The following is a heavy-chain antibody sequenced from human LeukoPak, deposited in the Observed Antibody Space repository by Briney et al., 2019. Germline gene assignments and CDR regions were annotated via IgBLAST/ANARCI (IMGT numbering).Heavy chain of an antibody. CDR2: IYYSGST. CDR1: GGSISSSSYY. Sequence: SETLSLTCTVSGGSISSSSYYWGWIRQPPGKGLEWIGSIYYSGSTYYNPSLKSRVTISVDTSKNQFSLKLSSVTAADTAVYYCASMVRFLEWLFWFDPWGQGTLVTVSS. CDR3: ASMVRFLEWLFWFDP. J-gene: IGHJ5*02. D-gene: IGHD3-3*01. V-gene: IGHV4-39*01.